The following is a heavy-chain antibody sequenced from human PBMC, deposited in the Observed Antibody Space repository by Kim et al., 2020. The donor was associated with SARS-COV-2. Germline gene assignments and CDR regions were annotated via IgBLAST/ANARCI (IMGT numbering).Heavy chain of an antibody. Sequence: SPSFQGQVTISADKSISTAYLQWSSLKASDTAMYYCARGDTAMVTYPFDYWGQGTLVTVSS. CDR3: ARGDTAMVTYPFDY. V-gene: IGHV5-51*01. J-gene: IGHJ4*02. D-gene: IGHD5-18*01.